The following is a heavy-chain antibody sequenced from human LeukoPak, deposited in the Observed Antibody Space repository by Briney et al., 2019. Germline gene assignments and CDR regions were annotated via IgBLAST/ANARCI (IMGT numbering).Heavy chain of an antibody. V-gene: IGHV3-48*01. D-gene: IGHD6-13*01. CDR2: ISSSSSTI. CDR1: GFTFSSYS. CDR3: ASDAIPGIAAAGTFDY. Sequence: PGGSLRLSCAASGFTFSSYSMNWVRQAPGKGLEWVSYISSSSSTIYYADSVKGRFTISRDNAKNSLYLQMNSLRAEDTAVYYCASDAIPGIAAAGTFDYWGQGTLVTVSS. J-gene: IGHJ4*02.